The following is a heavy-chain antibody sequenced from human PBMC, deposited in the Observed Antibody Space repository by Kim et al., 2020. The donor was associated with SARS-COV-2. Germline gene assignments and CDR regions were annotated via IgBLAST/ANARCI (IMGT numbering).Heavy chain of an antibody. CDR1: GGSISSSSYY. Sequence: SETLSLTCTVSGGSISSSSYYWGWIRQPPGKGLEWIGSIYYSGSTYYNPSLKSRVTISVDTSKNQFSLKLSSVTAADTAVYYCARHIQSVGGPNWFDPWGQGTLVTVSS. CDR2: IYYSGST. J-gene: IGHJ5*02. V-gene: IGHV4-39*01. D-gene: IGHD3-16*01. CDR3: ARHIQSVGGPNWFDP.